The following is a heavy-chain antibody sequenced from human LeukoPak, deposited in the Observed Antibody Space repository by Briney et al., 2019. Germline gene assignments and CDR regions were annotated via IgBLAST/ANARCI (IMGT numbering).Heavy chain of an antibody. CDR3: AKARYSSSSGSGD. V-gene: IGHV3-20*04. CDR1: GFTFDAYG. J-gene: IGHJ4*02. Sequence: GGSLRLSCAASGFTFDAYGMNWVRQVPGKGLEWVSGINWSGGNSYYADSVKGRFTISRDNAKNSLYLQMNSLRAEDTAVYYCAKARYSSSSGSGDWGQGTLVTVSS. CDR2: INWSGGNS. D-gene: IGHD6-6*01.